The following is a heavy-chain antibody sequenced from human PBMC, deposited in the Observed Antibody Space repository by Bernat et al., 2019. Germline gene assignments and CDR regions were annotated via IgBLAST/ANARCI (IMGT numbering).Heavy chain of an antibody. J-gene: IGHJ6*03. Sequence: EVQLQQSGPVLVKPGASVKMSCKASGYTFTDYYMNWVKQSHGKSLEWIGVINPYNGGTSYNQKFKGKATLTVDKSSSTAYMELNSLTSEDSAVYYCARESKGSYWYFDVWGTGTTVTVSS. CDR2: INPYNGGT. CDR1: GYTFTDYY. V-gene: IGHV1-69-2*01. D-gene: IGHD4-11*01. CDR3: ARESKGSYWYFDV.